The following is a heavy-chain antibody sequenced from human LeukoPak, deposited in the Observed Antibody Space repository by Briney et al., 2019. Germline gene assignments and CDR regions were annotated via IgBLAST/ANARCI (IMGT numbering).Heavy chain of an antibody. CDR1: GFTFSSYA. V-gene: IGHV3-23*01. CDR3: AGYDSSGTDAFDI. D-gene: IGHD3-22*01. Sequence: GGSLRLSCAASGFTFSSYAMSWVRQAPGKGLEWVSAISGSGGSTYYADSVKGRFTISRDNSKNTLYLQMNSLRAEDTAVYYCAGYDSSGTDAFDIWGQGTLVTVSS. J-gene: IGHJ4*02. CDR2: ISGSGGST.